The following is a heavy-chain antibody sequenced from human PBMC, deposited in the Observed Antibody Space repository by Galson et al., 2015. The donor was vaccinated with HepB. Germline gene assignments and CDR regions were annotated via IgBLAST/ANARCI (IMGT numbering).Heavy chain of an antibody. CDR3: ARERAYLLLYRRYYYYGLDV. CDR2: IIPIFGVV. J-gene: IGHJ6*02. D-gene: IGHD2-2*02. Sequence: SVKVSCKASGGTFSNYAISWVRQAPGQGLEWMGGIIPIFGVVNYAQKFQDRLTITADESTSTAYMELSSLSSEDTAVYYCARERAYLLLYRRYYYYGLDVWGQGTTVTVSS. CDR1: GGTFSNYA. V-gene: IGHV1-69*13.